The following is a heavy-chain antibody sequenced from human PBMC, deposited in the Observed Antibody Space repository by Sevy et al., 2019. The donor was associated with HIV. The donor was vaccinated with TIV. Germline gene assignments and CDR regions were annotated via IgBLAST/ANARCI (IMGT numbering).Heavy chain of an antibody. D-gene: IGHD2-2*02. CDR3: ARAGYRREFDY. J-gene: IGHJ4*02. CDR2: INPDGSQK. Sequence: GESLKISCAASGLTFSSSWMNWVRQAPGKGLEWVAIINPDGSQKQYVASAKGRFTISRDNAMNSLYLQMNSLRAEDMALYYCARAGYRREFDYWGQGTLVTVSS. CDR1: GLTFSSSW. V-gene: IGHV3-7*03.